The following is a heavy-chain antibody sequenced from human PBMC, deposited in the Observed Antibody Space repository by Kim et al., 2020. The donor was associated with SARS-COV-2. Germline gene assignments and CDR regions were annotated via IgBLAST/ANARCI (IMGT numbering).Heavy chain of an antibody. D-gene: IGHD3-10*01. CDR3: ASGSTYYFVY. V-gene: IGHV3-11*06. Sequence: GGSLRLSCAASGFTFSDYYMSWIRQAPGKGLEWVSYITNSGTYTNYADSVKGRFTISRDNAKNSLYLQMNSLRAEDTAVYYCASGSTYYFVYWGQGTLVTVSS. CDR1: GFTFSDYY. J-gene: IGHJ4*02. CDR2: ITNSGTYT.